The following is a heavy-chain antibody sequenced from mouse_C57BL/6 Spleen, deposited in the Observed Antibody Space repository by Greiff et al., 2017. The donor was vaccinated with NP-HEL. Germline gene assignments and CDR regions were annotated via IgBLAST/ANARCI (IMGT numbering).Heavy chain of an antibody. CDR1: GSTFTDYN. CDR3: ARGYDYDRAFAY. V-gene: IGHV1-18*01. CDR2: INPNNGGT. D-gene: IGHD2-4*01. J-gene: IGHJ3*01. Sequence: EVQLQQSGPELVKPGASVKIPCKASGSTFTDYNMDWVKQSHGKSLEWIGDINPNNGGTIYNQKFKGKATLTVDKSSSTAYMELRSLTSEDTAVYYCARGYDYDRAFAYWGQGTLVTVSA.